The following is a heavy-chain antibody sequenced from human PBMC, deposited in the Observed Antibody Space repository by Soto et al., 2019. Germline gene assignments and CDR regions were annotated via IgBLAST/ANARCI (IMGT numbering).Heavy chain of an antibody. J-gene: IGHJ3*02. CDR3: ARDLRMAQEVGQQLPSWNFNDAFDI. CDR2: IYYSGST. Sequence: SETLSLTCTVSGGSISSGGYYWSWIRQHPGKGLEWIGYIYYSGSTYYNPSLKSRVTISVDTSKNQFSLKLSSVTAADTAVYYCARDLRMAQEVGQQLPSWNFNDAFDIWGQGTMVTFSS. D-gene: IGHD6-13*01. V-gene: IGHV4-31*03. CDR1: GGSISSGGYY.